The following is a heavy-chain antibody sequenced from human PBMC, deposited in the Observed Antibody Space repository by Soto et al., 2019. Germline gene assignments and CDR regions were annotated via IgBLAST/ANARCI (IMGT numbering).Heavy chain of an antibody. CDR2: IHYSGST. V-gene: IGHV4-30-4*01. D-gene: IGHD3-10*01. CDR3: AREGDAFGAPFDH. CDR1: GGSISSGNYY. J-gene: IGHJ4*02. Sequence: PSETLSLTCTVSGGSISSGNYYWSWIRQPPGKGLEWLGYIHYSGSTHYSPSLKSRVTMSVDTSNNQFSLKVRSLTAADTAVYYCAREGDAFGAPFDHWGQGTLVTVS.